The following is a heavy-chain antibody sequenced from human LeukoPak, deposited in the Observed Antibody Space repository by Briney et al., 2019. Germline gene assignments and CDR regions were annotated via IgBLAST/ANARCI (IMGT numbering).Heavy chain of an antibody. J-gene: IGHJ4*02. D-gene: IGHD6-19*01. Sequence: EASVKVSCKASGYTFTGYYMHWVRQAPGQGLEWMGWINPNSGGTNYAQKFQGRVTMTRDTSIGTAYMELSRLRSDDTAVYYCARTNTVAGLDYWGQGTLVTVPS. CDR2: INPNSGGT. CDR3: ARTNTVAGLDY. V-gene: IGHV1-2*02. CDR1: GYTFTGYY.